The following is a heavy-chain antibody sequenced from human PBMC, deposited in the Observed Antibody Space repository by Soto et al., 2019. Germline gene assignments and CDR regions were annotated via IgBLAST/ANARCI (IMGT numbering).Heavy chain of an antibody. V-gene: IGHV3-30*18. J-gene: IGHJ4*02. Sequence: GGSLRLSCAASGFTFSINDMHWVRQAPGRWLEWVAVISNDGNNKYYADSVKGRFTLSRDNSKNMVYLQMDSLRVEDTAVYFCAKDHQTYNWDYLFDSWGPGXLVTVSS. CDR3: AKDHQTYNWDYLFDS. CDR2: ISNDGNNK. D-gene: IGHD1-7*01. CDR1: GFTFSIND.